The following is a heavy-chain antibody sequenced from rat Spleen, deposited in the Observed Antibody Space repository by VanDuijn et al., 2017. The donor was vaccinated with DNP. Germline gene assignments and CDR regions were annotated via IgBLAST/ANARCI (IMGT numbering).Heavy chain of an antibody. Sequence: EIQLVGSGGGLVRPGGSLTLSCAASGFTFSDYNMAWVRQAPKKGLEWVATISPSGGSTYYRDSVKGRFTVSRDNAKSSLYLQMDSLRSEDTATYYCARAFAYWGQGTLVTVSS. CDR1: GFTFSDYN. CDR2: ISPSGGST. V-gene: IGHV5-7*01. J-gene: IGHJ3*01. CDR3: ARAFAY.